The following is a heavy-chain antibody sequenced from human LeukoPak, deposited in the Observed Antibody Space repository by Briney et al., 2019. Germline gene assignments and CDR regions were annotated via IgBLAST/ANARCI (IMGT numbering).Heavy chain of an antibody. CDR2: ISAYNGNT. CDR3: ARGLAAAGDFDY. J-gene: IGHJ4*02. V-gene: IGHV1-18*01. Sequence: ASVKVSCKASGYTFTSYGISWVRQAPGQGLEWMGWISAYNGNTNYAQKLQGRVTMTRNTSISTAYMELSSLRSEDTAVYYCARGLAAAGDFDYWGQGTLVTVSS. D-gene: IGHD6-13*01. CDR1: GYTFTSYG.